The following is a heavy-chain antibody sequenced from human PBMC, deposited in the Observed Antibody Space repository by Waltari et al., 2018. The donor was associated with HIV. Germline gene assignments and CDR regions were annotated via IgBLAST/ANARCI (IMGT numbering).Heavy chain of an antibody. CDR2: ISDDGRNK. V-gene: IGHV3-30*16. D-gene: IGHD1-26*01. CDR1: VLTFSGYA. CDR3: ARDAHRVGETPLWDY. J-gene: IGHJ4*02. Sequence: VHLVESGGGVFQPGRYLSLSCAASVLTFSGYAIHWARPAQGKGLGVVAVISDDGRNKYCADYVKGRFTISRDNSKNTVYLQMKSLRGGDTAIYSGARDAHRVGETPLWDYWGPGSLVTVSA.